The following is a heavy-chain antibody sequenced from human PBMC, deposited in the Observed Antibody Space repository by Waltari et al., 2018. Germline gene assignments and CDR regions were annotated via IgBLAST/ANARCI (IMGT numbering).Heavy chain of an antibody. D-gene: IGHD3-3*01. J-gene: IGHJ4*02. CDR1: GGSISSHY. Sequence: QVQLQESGPGLVKPSETLSLTCTVSGGSISSHYWSWTRQPPGKGLEWIGYIYYSGSTNYNPSLKSRVTISVDTSKNQFSLKLSSVTAADTAVYYCARGGVRFLEWFLDYWGQGTLVTVSS. CDR3: ARGGVRFLEWFLDY. CDR2: IYYSGST. V-gene: IGHV4-59*11.